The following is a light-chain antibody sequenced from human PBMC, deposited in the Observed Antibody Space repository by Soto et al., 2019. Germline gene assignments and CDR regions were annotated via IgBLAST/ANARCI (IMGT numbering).Light chain of an antibody. Sequence: EIVLAQSPATLSLSPGESATLSCGASQTLSSSSLAWYQQKPGLAPRLLIYDASNRATRIPDRFSGTGSGAEFTLTTSRVEPEDFTMYNLQEYGPSDLSFGGGPKADI. CDR2: DAS. V-gene: IGKV3D-20*01. CDR3: QEYGPSDLS. J-gene: IGKJ4*02. CDR1: QTLSSSS.